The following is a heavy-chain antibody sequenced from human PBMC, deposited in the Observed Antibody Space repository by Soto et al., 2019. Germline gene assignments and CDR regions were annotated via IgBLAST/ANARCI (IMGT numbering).Heavy chain of an antibody. CDR2: IYYSVST. CDR3: ARHGCSYGPSFDY. V-gene: IGHV4-39*01. CDR1: GGSISSSSYY. Sequence: PSETLSFTCTVSGGSISSSSYYWGWIRQPPGKGLEWIGGIYYSVSTYYNPSLKSRVTISVDTSKNQSPLKLSSVPAADTAVYYCARHGCSYGPSFDYWGQGTLVTVSS. D-gene: IGHD5-18*01. J-gene: IGHJ4*02.